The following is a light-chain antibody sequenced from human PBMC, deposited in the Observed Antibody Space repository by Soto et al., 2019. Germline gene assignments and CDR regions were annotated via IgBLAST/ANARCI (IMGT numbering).Light chain of an antibody. CDR2: RNN. CDR3: AAWDDSLSGRWV. CDR1: SSNIGSNY. V-gene: IGLV1-47*01. Sequence: QAVVTQPPSASGTPGQRVIISCSGSSSNIGSNYVYWYQQLPGTAPKLLIYRNNQRPSGVPDRFSGSKSGTSASLAISGLRSEDEADYYCAAWDDSLSGRWVFGGGTKVTVL. J-gene: IGLJ3*02.